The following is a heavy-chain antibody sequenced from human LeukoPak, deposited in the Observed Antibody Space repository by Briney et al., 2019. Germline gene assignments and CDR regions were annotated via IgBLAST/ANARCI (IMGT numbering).Heavy chain of an antibody. CDR3: TAGITMVRGDYYYYGMDV. CDR2: IKSKSDGGTT. D-gene: IGHD3-10*01. CDR1: GFTFSNAW. Sequence: GGSLRLSCAASGFTFSNAWMSWVRQAPGKGLEWVGRIKSKSDGGTTDYAAPVKGRFTISRDDSKNTLYLQMNSLKTEDTAVYYCTAGITMVRGDYYYYGMDVWGQGTTVTVSS. J-gene: IGHJ6*02. V-gene: IGHV3-15*01.